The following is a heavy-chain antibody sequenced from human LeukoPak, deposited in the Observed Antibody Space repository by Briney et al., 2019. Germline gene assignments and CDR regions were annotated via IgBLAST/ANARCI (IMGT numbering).Heavy chain of an antibody. CDR3: ARVGATGGFDY. CDR2: IYYSGST. J-gene: IGHJ4*02. V-gene: IGHV4-59*01. Sequence: PSETLSLTCTVSGGSISSYYWSWIRQPPGKGLEWIGYIYYSGSTNYNPSLKSRVTISVDTSKNQFSLKLSSVIAADTAVYYCARVGATGGFDYWGQGTLVTVSS. CDR1: GGSISSYY. D-gene: IGHD1-26*01.